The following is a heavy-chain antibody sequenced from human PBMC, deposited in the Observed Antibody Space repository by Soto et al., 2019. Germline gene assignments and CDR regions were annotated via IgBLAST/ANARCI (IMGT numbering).Heavy chain of an antibody. CDR1: GYSFTSYW. V-gene: IGHV5-51*01. CDR2: IYPGDSDT. Sequence: PGESLKISCKGSGYSFTSYWIGWVRQMPGKGLEWMGIIYPGDSDTRYSPSFQGQVTISADKSISTAYLQWSSLKASDTAMYYCARQTTSSSEGYYYYGMDVWGQGTTVTVSS. CDR3: ARQTTSSSEGYYYYGMDV. D-gene: IGHD6-6*01. J-gene: IGHJ6*02.